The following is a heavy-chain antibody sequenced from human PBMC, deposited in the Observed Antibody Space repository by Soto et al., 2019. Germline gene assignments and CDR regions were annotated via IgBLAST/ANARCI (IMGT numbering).Heavy chain of an antibody. Sequence: QVQLVQSGAEVKKPGSSVKVSCKASGGTFSSYAISWVRQAPGQGLEWMGRIIPILGIADYAQKFRGRVTITADKSTSTAYMELSSLRSEDTAVYYCASAEDSRVVVAATSAWYYYYGMDVWGQGTTVTVSS. CDR3: ASAEDSRVVVAATSAWYYYYGMDV. D-gene: IGHD2-15*01. CDR1: GGTFSSYA. CDR2: IIPILGIA. V-gene: IGHV1-69*02. J-gene: IGHJ6*02.